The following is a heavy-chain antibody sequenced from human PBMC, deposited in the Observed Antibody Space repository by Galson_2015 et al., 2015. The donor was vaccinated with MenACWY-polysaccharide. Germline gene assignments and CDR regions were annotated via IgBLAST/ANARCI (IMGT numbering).Heavy chain of an antibody. Sequence: SLRLSCAASGFTFTSYAMSWVRQAPGKGLEWVSAIRSSGTNTYYADSVKGRFTISSDNSKNTLYLQMNSLRAEDTAVYYCAKDSTDFWSVAGRFDHWGQGTLVTVSS. J-gene: IGHJ5*02. CDR1: GFTFTSYA. D-gene: IGHD3-3*01. CDR2: IRSSGTNT. CDR3: AKDSTDFWSVAGRFDH. V-gene: IGHV3-23*01.